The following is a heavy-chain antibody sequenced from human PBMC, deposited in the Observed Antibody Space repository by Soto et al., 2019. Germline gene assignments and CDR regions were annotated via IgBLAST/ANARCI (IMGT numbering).Heavy chain of an antibody. CDR1: GVTPSDYW. J-gene: IGHJ4*02. V-gene: IGHV3-7*03. Sequence: PGGSLRLSCAASGVTPSDYWMSWVRQAPGKGLEWVANIKEDESERYYVDSVKGRFTISRDSTRNSLYLQMNSLRAEDTARYYCPGGRGWFMDYWGQGTLVTVSS. CDR2: IKEDESER. CDR3: PGGRGWFMDY. D-gene: IGHD6-19*01.